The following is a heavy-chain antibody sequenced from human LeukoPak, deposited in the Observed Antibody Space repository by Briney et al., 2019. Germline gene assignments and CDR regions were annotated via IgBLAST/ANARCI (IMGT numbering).Heavy chain of an antibody. V-gene: IGHV4-39*01. CDR1: GGSISSSSYY. J-gene: IGHJ4*02. CDR2: IYYSGST. D-gene: IGHD3-10*01. Sequence: SETLSLTCTVSGGSISSSSYYWGWIRQPPGKGLEWIGCIYYSGSTYYNPSLKMPVTISVDTSKHQFFLKLSSVTAADTAVYYCASEQGFGELLTFDYWGQGTLVTVSS. CDR3: ASEQGFGELLTFDY.